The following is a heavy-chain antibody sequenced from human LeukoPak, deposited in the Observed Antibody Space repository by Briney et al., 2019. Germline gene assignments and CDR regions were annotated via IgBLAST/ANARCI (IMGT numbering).Heavy chain of an antibody. CDR3: ASWNEPFDY. J-gene: IGHJ4*02. CDR1: DFSFSDFY. CDR2: IEQSGSHK. D-gene: IGHD1-1*01. V-gene: IGHV3-7*01. Sequence: PGGSLRLSCAVSDFSFSDFYMGWVRQAPGKGLEWVAYIEQSGSHKAYMDSVKGRFTISRDNDKSSLYLQMNGLRPEDTAVYHCASWNEPFDYWGQGTLVSVSS.